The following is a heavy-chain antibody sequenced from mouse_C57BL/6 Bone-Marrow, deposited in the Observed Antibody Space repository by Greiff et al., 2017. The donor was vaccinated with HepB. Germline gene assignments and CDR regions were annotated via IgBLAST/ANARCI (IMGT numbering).Heavy chain of an antibody. J-gene: IGHJ1*03. CDR3: ARGGDYGSSWSYWYFDV. Sequence: VQLQQSGPELVKPGASVKMSCKASGYTFTDYNMHWVKQSHGKSLEWIGYINPNNGGTSYNQKFKGKATLTVNKSSSTAYMELRSLTSEDSAVYYCARGGDYGSSWSYWYFDVWGTGTTVTVSS. D-gene: IGHD1-1*01. CDR2: INPNNGGT. CDR1: GYTFTDYN. V-gene: IGHV1-22*01.